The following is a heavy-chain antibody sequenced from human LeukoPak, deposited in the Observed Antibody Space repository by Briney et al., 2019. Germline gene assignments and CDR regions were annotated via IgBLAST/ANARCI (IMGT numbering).Heavy chain of an antibody. V-gene: IGHV1-2*02. D-gene: IGHD3-10*01. CDR2: INPNSGGT. CDR1: GYTFTGYY. Sequence: ASVKVSCKASGYTFTGYYMHWVRQAPGQGLEWMGWINPNSGGTNYAQKLQGRVTMTTDTSTSTAYMELMSLRSDDTAVYYCARDGITMVRGVINPWGQGTLVTVSS. J-gene: IGHJ5*02. CDR3: ARDGITMVRGVINP.